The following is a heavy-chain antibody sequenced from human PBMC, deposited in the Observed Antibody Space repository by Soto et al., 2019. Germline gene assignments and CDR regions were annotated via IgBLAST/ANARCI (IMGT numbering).Heavy chain of an antibody. Sequence: ASVKVSCKASGYTLTAHYINWVRQATGQGLEWMGWMNPNSGTTGYAQKFQDRMTLTRDTTKTTAYMELSSLTSDDAAVYFCGRYGGAADYWGQGTLVTVSS. CDR3: GRYGGAADY. J-gene: IGHJ4*01. D-gene: IGHD5-12*01. CDR1: GYTLTAHY. CDR2: MNPNSGTT. V-gene: IGHV1-8*02.